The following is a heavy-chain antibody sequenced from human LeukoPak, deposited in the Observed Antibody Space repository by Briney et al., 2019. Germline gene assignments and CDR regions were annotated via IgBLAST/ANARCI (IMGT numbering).Heavy chain of an antibody. CDR3: ARGEVATTYYYGMDV. J-gene: IGHJ6*02. Sequence: GGSLRLSCVASGFTFRSYAMNWVRQAPGKGLEWVSYMSSDSSFINYADSVKGRFTISRDNAKNSLFLQMDSPRADDTVVYYCARGEVATTYYYGMDVWGQGTTVTVSS. D-gene: IGHD5-12*01. V-gene: IGHV3-21*05. CDR2: MSSDSSFI. CDR1: GFTFRSYA.